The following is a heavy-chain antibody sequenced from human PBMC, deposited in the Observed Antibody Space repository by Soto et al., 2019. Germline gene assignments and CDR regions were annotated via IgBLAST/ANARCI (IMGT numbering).Heavy chain of an antibody. CDR3: ASNSYGYIFYYY. J-gene: IGHJ4*02. V-gene: IGHV4-30-4*01. Sequence: QVQLQESGPGLVKPSQTLSLNCTVSGGSISSGDYYWRWIRQPPGKGLEWIGYIYHGGITYYNTSLKSLVTISVDTSKNQFSLNLSSVTAADSAVYYCASNSYGYIFYYYWGQGTLVTVSS. CDR2: IYHGGIT. CDR1: GGSISSGDYY. D-gene: IGHD5-18*01.